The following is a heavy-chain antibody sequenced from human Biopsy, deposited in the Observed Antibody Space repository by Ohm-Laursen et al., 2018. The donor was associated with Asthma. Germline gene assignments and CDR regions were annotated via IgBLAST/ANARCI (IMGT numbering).Heavy chain of an antibody. Sequence: ATVKISCKASGYNFISFAIHWVRQAPGQRLEWMGWINAGNGNTKYSQKFQGRVSITRDTSASTAYMELTSLRSDDTAVYYCASGLGMDVWGQGTTVTVSS. CDR1: GYNFISFA. CDR2: INAGNGNT. CDR3: ASGLGMDV. J-gene: IGHJ6*02. V-gene: IGHV1-3*01.